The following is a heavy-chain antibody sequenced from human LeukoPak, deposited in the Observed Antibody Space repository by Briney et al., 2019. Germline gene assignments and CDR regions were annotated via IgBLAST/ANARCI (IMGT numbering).Heavy chain of an antibody. Sequence: PGGSLRLSCAASGFTFSDHYMDWVRQAPGKGLEWVGRTRNKANSYTTEYAASVKGRFTISRDNSKNTLYLQMNSLRAEDTAVYYCAKEHDYGDYGSFYYCGMDVWGQGTTVTVSS. CDR2: TRNKANSYTT. CDR3: AKEHDYGDYGSFYYCGMDV. CDR1: GFTFSDHY. J-gene: IGHJ6*02. D-gene: IGHD4-17*01. V-gene: IGHV3-72*01.